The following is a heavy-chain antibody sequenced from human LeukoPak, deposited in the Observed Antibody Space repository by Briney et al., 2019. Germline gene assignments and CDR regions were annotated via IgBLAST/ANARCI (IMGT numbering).Heavy chain of an antibody. J-gene: IGHJ4*02. CDR3: ARSRSYGSGSHTYYFDY. CDR2: ISGYNGNT. CDR1: GYTFTSYD. D-gene: IGHD3-10*01. Sequence: ASVKVSCKASGYTFTSYDISCVRQAPGQGLEWMGWISGYNGNTNYAQKFQGRVTMTTDTSTSTAYMELRSLRSDDTAVYYCARSRSYGSGSHTYYFDYWGQGTLVTVSS. V-gene: IGHV1-18*01.